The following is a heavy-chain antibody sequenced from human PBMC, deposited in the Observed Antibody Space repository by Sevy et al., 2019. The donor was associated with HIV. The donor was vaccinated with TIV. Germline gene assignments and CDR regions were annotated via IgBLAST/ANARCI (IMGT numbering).Heavy chain of an antibody. V-gene: IGHV3-73*01. D-gene: IGHD3-22*01. CDR3: SIYYDIRAFDS. CDR1: GFTFSDAA. J-gene: IGHJ4*02. CDR2: IRGKANNYAT. Sequence: GGSLRLSCAGSGFTFSDAAIHWVRQASGKGLEWLGRIRGKANNYATAYAASVKDRFSISGNDLKETAFLQMNGLRTGDAAMYYCSIYYDIRAFDSWGQGTQVTVSS.